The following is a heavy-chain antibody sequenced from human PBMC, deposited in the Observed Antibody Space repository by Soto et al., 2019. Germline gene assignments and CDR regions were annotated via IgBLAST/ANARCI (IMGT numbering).Heavy chain of an antibody. CDR3: ARDLEFWSGYYKSEDWFDP. D-gene: IGHD3-3*01. V-gene: IGHV1-69*13. J-gene: IGHJ5*02. Sequence: GASVKVSCKASGGTFSSYAISWVRQAPGQGLEWMGGIIPIFGTANYAQKFQGRVTITADESTSTAYMELSSLRSEDTAVYYCARDLEFWSGYYKSEDWFDPWGQGTLVTVSS. CDR1: GGTFSSYA. CDR2: IIPIFGTA.